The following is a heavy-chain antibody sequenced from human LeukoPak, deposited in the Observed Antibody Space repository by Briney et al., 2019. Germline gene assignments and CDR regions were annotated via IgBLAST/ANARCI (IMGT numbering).Heavy chain of an antibody. CDR1: GFTFGDHT. V-gene: IGHV3-49*04. CDR3: SRGSTYLNYFHF. J-gene: IGHJ4*02. D-gene: IGHD1-26*01. CDR2: VRTNSYGGTT. Sequence: GGSLRLSCAASGFTFGDHTLNWVRQAPGKGLEWVCFVRTNSYGGTTDYAASVKGRFTISRDESKTIAYLHMNSLKTDDTAVYYCSRGSTYLNYFHFWGLGTLVTVSS.